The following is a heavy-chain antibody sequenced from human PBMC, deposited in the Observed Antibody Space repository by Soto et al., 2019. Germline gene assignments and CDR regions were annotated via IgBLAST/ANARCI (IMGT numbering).Heavy chain of an antibody. CDR3: AKYQLLDYYYYGMDV. D-gene: IGHD2-2*01. Sequence: GGSLILSCAASGFTFSSYGMHWVRQAPGKGLEWVAVISYDGSNKYYADSVKGRFTISRDNSKNTLYLQMNSLRAEDTAVYYCAKYQLLDYYYYGMDVWGQGTTVTVSS. CDR2: ISYDGSNK. V-gene: IGHV3-30*18. CDR1: GFTFSSYG. J-gene: IGHJ6*02.